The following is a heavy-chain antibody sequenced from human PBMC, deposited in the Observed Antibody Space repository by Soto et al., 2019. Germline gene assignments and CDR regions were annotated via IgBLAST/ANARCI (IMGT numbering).Heavy chain of an antibody. CDR2: INPNSGGT. Sequence: GASVTGSCKASGYTFTGYYMHWVRQAPGQGLEWMGWINPNSGGTNYAQKFQGWVTMTRDTSISTAYMELSRLRSDDTAVYYCARDRGYSGYDPEGYFDYWGQGTLVNVSS. J-gene: IGHJ4*02. CDR1: GYTFTGYY. V-gene: IGHV1-2*04. CDR3: ARDRGYSGYDPEGYFDY. D-gene: IGHD5-12*01.